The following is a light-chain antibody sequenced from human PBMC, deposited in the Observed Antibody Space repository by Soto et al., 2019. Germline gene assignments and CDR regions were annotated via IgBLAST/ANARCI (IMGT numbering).Light chain of an antibody. CDR3: QKYNSAPWT. V-gene: IGKV1-27*01. CDR2: AAS. Sequence: DIPMTQSPSSLSTSVGDRVTITCRASQGISNYLAWYQQKPGKVPKLLIYAASTLQSGVPSRFSGSGSGTDFTLTISSLQPEDVATYYCQKYNSAPWTIGQGTKVEIK. CDR1: QGISNY. J-gene: IGKJ1*01.